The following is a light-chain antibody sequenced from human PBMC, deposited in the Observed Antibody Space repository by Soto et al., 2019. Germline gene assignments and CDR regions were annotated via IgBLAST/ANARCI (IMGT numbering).Light chain of an antibody. V-gene: IGKV1-33*01. CDR1: QDITNY. Sequence: DIQMTQSPSSLSASVGDRVTITCQASQDITNYLNWYQQKPGKAPNLLIYDASNLETGVPLRFSGSGSGSDYTFTISSLQPEDFATYYCQHYDSLPLTFGGGTKVEIK. J-gene: IGKJ4*01. CDR2: DAS. CDR3: QHYDSLPLT.